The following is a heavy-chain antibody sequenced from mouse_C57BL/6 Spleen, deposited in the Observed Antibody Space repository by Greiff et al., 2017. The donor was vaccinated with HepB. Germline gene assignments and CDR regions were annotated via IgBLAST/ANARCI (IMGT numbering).Heavy chain of an antibody. CDR2: IRLKSDNYAT. CDR3: TGYRRGYYAMDY. Sequence: EVQLQESGGGLVQPGGSMKLSCVASGFTFSNYWMNWVRQSPEKGLEWVAQIRLKSDNYATHYAESVKGRFTISRDDSKSSVYLQMNNLRAEDTGIYYCTGYRRGYYAMDYWGQGTSVTVSS. J-gene: IGHJ4*01. D-gene: IGHD2-14*01. CDR1: GFTFSNYW. V-gene: IGHV6-3*01.